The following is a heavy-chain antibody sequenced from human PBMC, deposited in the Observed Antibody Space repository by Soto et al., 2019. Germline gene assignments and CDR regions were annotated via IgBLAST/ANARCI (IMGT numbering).Heavy chain of an antibody. CDR1: VYSMRSDYN. Sequence: DTLSLCSAVSVYSMRSDYNWGCIRQRPGKGLEWIGSIYHSGSTYYNPSLKSRVSISVDTSKNQFSLRLSSVTAADTAMYYCARRLVTTSANNWFDPWGQGTPVPVSP. CDR2: IYHSGST. D-gene: IGHD1-1*01. J-gene: IGHJ5*02. CDR3: ARRLVTTSANNWFDP. V-gene: IGHV4-38-2*01.